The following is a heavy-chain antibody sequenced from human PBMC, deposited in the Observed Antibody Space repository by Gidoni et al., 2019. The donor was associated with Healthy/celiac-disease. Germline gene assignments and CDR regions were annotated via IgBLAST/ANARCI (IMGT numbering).Heavy chain of an antibody. V-gene: IGHV4-59*08. CDR1: GGSISSYY. Sequence: QVQLQESGPGLVKPSETLSLTCTVSGGSISSYYWSWIRQPPGKGLEWIGYIYYSGSTNYNPSLKSRVTISVDTSKNQFSLKLSSVTAADTAVYYCARPKMVRGVIKIDAFDIWGQGTMVTVSS. CDR2: IYYSGST. J-gene: IGHJ3*02. CDR3: ARPKMVRGVIKIDAFDI. D-gene: IGHD3-10*01.